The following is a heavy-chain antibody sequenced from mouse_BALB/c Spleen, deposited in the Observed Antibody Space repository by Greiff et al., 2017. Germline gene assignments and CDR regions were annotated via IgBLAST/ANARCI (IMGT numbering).Heavy chain of an antibody. J-gene: IGHJ2*01. CDR3: ARLDDGYGFDY. CDR2: INPSNGRT. D-gene: IGHD2-3*01. Sequence: QVQLQQSGAELVKPGASVKLSCKASGYTFTSYWMHWVKQRPGQGLEWIGEINPSNGRTNYNEKFKSKATLTVDKSSSTAYMQLSSLTSADSAVYYCARLDDGYGFDYWGQGTTLTVAS. V-gene: IGHV1S81*02. CDR1: GYTFTSYW.